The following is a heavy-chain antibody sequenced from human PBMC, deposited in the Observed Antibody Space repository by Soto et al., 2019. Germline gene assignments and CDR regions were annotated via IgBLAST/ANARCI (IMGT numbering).Heavy chain of an antibody. CDR1: GGAFNGDY. Sequence: WETLSLTCSLSGGAFNGDYWSWIRQPPGKGLEWIGFVSYSGSTDYHPSLKSRVTISIDTSKNQFSLKMISVTAADTAVYYCARHGSDRGWFFFDPWGQGALVTVSS. CDR2: VSYSGST. V-gene: IGHV4-59*08. D-gene: IGHD6-19*01. J-gene: IGHJ5*02. CDR3: ARHGSDRGWFFFDP.